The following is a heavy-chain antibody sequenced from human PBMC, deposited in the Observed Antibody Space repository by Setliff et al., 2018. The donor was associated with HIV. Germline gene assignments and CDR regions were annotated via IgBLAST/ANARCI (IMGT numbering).Heavy chain of an antibody. V-gene: IGHV3-30*02. J-gene: IGHJ4*02. CDR3: AKDKGQKYADY. D-gene: IGHD3-10*01. CDR2: IWYDGSNK. CDR1: GFTFSSYG. Sequence: PGGSLRLSCAASGFTFSSYGMHWVRQAPGKGLEWVAVIWYDGSNKYYADSVKGRFTISRDNSKNTLYLQMNSLRAEDTAVYYCAKDKGQKYADYWGQGTVVTVSS.